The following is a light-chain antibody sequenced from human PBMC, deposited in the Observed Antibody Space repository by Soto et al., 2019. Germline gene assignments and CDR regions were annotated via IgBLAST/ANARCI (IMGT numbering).Light chain of an antibody. CDR3: TSYTASSPFYV. V-gene: IGLV2-14*03. CDR2: DVY. J-gene: IGLJ1*01. Sequence: QSALTQPASVSGSPGQSIAISCIGVRTDGDGHDYVSWYQQHPGQAPQLIIYDVYNRPSGVSDRFSGSKSGNTASLIISGLQAEDEADYFCTSYTASSPFYVFGAGTKVTDL. CDR1: RTDGDGHDY.